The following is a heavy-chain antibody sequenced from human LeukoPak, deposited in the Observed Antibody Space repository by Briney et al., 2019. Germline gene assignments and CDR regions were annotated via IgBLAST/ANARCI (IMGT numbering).Heavy chain of an antibody. D-gene: IGHD2-21*01. CDR3: AKNVESKTLIRRSWFDP. CDR2: ISTGSNYI. J-gene: IGHJ5*02. Sequence: GGSLRLSCTASGLTFGSYDMNWVRQAPGKGLEWVSTISTGSNYIYYADSVKGRFTISRDNAKGSLYLQMSSLRAEDTAVYYCAKNVESKTLIRRSWFDPWGQGTLVTVSS. V-gene: IGHV3-21*01. CDR1: GLTFGSYD.